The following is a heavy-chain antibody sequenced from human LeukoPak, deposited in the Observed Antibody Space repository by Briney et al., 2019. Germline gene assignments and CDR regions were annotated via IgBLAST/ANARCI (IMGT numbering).Heavy chain of an antibody. V-gene: IGHV1-2*02. J-gene: IGHJ4*02. Sequence: ASVKVSCKASGYTFTDYYIHWVRQAPGQGLERMGWINPNSGGTKYAQQFQGRVTMTRDTSISTPYMELSRLTSDDTAVYYCARGRGARYYDSSGLYYFDYWGQGTLVTVSS. D-gene: IGHD3-22*01. CDR1: GYTFTDYY. CDR2: INPNSGGT. CDR3: ARGRGARYYDSSGLYYFDY.